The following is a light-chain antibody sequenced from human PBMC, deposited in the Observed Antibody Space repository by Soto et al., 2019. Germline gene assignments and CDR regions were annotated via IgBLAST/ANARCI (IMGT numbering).Light chain of an antibody. CDR1: SSDVGSRNL. J-gene: IGLJ3*02. CDR2: EVT. Sequence: QSALTQPASVSGSPGQSITISCTGTSSDVGSRNLVSWYQQHPGKAPKLIIYEVTKWPSGVSNRFSGSKSGNTASLTIFGLQAEDEADYYCCSYAGSYTWVFGGGPKLTVL. V-gene: IGLV2-23*02. CDR3: CSYAGSYTWV.